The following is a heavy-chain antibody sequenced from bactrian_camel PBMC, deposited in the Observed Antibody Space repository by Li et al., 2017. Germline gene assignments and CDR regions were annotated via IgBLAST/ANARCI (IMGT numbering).Heavy chain of an antibody. CDR3: ARGFYSRDLDLGI. CDR2: IGIDGTP. CDR1: VTSDTCG. D-gene: IGHD1*01. V-gene: IGHV3S53*01. J-gene: IGHJ4*01. Sequence: HVQLVESGGGSVQAGGSLRLSCTGVTSDTCGTRWYRQAEGKQREWVSSIGIDGTPTYADSVKGRFTISTDKATNTVYLQLNYLKTEDTAMYRCARGFYSRDLDLGIRGRGTQVTVS.